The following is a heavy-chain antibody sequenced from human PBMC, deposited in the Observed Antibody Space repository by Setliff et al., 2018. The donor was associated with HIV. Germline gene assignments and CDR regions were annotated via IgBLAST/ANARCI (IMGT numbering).Heavy chain of an antibody. CDR2: IYTSGST. D-gene: IGHD3-3*01. Sequence: SETLSLTCTVSGGSISSGSYYWSWIRQPAGKGLEWIGHIYTSGSTNYNPSLKSRVTISLDTSRNQFSLKLSSVTAADTAVYYCASLARPYYNFWSGYSRWISDYWGQGTLVTVSS. CDR3: ASLARPYYNFWSGYSRWISDY. CDR1: GGSISSGSYY. J-gene: IGHJ4*02. V-gene: IGHV4-61*09.